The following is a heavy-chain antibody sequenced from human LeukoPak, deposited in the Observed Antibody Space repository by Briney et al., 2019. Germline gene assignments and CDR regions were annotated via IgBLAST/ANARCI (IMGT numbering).Heavy chain of an antibody. J-gene: IGHJ4*02. V-gene: IGHV1-69*04. Sequence: ASVKVSCKASGGTFSSYSISWVRQAPGQGPEWLGRITPNLAITDYAQKFRGRVTLTADKSTSTVYMELGSLTSEDTAAYYCARDSAQRCSSTSCYFDYWGQGTLVTVSS. CDR1: GGTFSSYS. CDR2: ITPNLAIT. D-gene: IGHD2-2*01. CDR3: ARDSAQRCSSTSCYFDY.